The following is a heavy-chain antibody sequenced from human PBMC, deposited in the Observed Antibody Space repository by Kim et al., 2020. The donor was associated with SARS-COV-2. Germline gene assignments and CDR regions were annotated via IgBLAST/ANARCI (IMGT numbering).Heavy chain of an antibody. CDR2: IDSDNGNT. CDR3: VRGHYGKIVGEY. J-gene: IGHJ4*02. Sequence: ASVKVSCKASGYTFTDYGFSWVRQAPGQGLEWMGWIDSDNGNTNYAQNLQGRVTMTADTSTNTAYMELMSLRSDDTAMYYCVRGHYGKIVGEYWGQGTLVTVSS. V-gene: IGHV1-18*01. CDR1: GYTFTDYG. D-gene: IGHD1-26*01.